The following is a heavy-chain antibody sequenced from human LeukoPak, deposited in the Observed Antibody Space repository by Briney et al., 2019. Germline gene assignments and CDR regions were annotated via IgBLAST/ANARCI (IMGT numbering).Heavy chain of an antibody. CDR2: IGAHSGDT. CDR1: GYTITNYG. Sequence: ASVKVSCKASGYTITNYGISWVRQAPGQGLEWMGWIGAHSGDTNYAQKFQGRVTMTTETSMSTAYMELRSLRSDDTAVYYCARGQAERVYDSSGYYYLVAEYYFDYWGQGTLVTVSS. J-gene: IGHJ4*02. V-gene: IGHV1-18*01. D-gene: IGHD3-22*01. CDR3: ARGQAERVYDSSGYYYLVAEYYFDY.